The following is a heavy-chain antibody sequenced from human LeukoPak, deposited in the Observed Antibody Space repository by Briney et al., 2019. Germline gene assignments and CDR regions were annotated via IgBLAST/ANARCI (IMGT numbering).Heavy chain of an antibody. CDR3: ARVSGDYLYVPYDP. V-gene: IGHV1-18*01. Sequence: GASVKVSCKASGYTFTSYGISWVRQAPGQGLEWMGWISAYNGNTNYAQKLQGRVTFTRNTAINTAYLELSSLTSEDTAVYYCARVSGDYLYVPYDPWGQGTLVTVSS. CDR2: ISAYNGNT. CDR1: GYTFTSYG. J-gene: IGHJ5*02. D-gene: IGHD4-17*01.